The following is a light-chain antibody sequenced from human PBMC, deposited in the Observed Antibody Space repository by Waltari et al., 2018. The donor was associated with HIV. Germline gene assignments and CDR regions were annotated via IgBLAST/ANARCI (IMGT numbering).Light chain of an antibody. J-gene: IGLJ2*01. Sequence: QSALTQPPSASGSPGQSVTISCTGTSSDIGAYNYVSWYQQHPGKAPKLMIYEVNKRPSGVPVRFSGAKSGNVASLTVSGLQDDDEADFYCSSYAGSDNRVVFGGGTKLTVL. V-gene: IGLV2-8*01. CDR1: SSDIGAYNY. CDR2: EVN. CDR3: SSYAGSDNRVV.